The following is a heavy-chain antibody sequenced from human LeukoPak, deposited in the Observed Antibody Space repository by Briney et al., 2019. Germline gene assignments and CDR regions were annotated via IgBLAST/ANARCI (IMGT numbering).Heavy chain of an antibody. CDR3: ATDRITMVRGVITSYYFDY. CDR2: FDPEDGET. CDR1: GYTLTELS. V-gene: IGHV1-24*01. D-gene: IGHD3-10*01. Sequence: ASVTVSCKVSGYTLTELSMHWVRQAPGNGLEWMGGFDPEDGETIYAQKFQGRVTMTEDTSTDTAYMELSSLRSEDTAVYYCATDRITMVRGVITSYYFDYWGQGTLVTVSS. J-gene: IGHJ4*02.